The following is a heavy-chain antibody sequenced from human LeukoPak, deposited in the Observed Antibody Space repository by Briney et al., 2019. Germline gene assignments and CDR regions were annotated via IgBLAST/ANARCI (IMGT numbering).Heavy chain of an antibody. D-gene: IGHD2-15*01. V-gene: IGHV3-9*01. CDR3: ARKYCSGGSCYEGAFDI. J-gene: IGHJ3*02. CDR2: ISWNSGSI. Sequence: PGGSLRLSCAASGFTFDDYAMHWVRQAPGKGLEWVSGISWNSGSIGYADSVKGRFTISRDNAKNSLFLQMNSLRAEDTAVYYCARKYCSGGSCYEGAFDIWGQGTMVTVSS. CDR1: GFTFDDYA.